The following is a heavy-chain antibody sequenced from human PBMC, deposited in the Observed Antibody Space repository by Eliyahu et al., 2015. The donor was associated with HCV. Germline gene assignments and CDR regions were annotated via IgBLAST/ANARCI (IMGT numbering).Heavy chain of an antibody. Sequence: EVQLVESGGGLVKPGESLRLXCAAXGXXFSSYXLNWVRQAPGKGLQWVXAISTDSKYRYYADSVKGRFTVSRDYTKKSLYLQMDSLRVEDTAVYYCARITAWYADVRISYGMDVWGQGTTVTVSS. CDR1: GXXFSSYX. D-gene: IGHD6-13*01. CDR2: ISTDSKYR. J-gene: IGHJ6*02. CDR3: ARITAWYADVRISYGMDV. V-gene: IGHV3-21*01.